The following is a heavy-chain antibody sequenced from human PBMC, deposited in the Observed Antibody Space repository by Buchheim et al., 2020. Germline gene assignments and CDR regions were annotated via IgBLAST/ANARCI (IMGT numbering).Heavy chain of an antibody. D-gene: IGHD1-26*01. V-gene: IGHV3-30*03. Sequence: QVQLVESGGGVVQPGRSLRLSCAASGFTFSSYGMHWVRQAPGKGLEWVAVISYDGSNKYYADSVKGRFTISRDNSKNTLYLQMNSLRAEDTAVYYCAREGSRELPSDWYYYYYMDVWGKGTT. CDR1: GFTFSSYG. J-gene: IGHJ6*03. CDR3: AREGSRELPSDWYYYYYMDV. CDR2: ISYDGSNK.